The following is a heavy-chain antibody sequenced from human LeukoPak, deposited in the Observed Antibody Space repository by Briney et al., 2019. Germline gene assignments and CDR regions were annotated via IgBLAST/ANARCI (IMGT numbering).Heavy chain of an antibody. CDR1: GGSISSGLYS. D-gene: IGHD2-2*01. J-gene: IGHJ5*02. Sequence: SETLSLTCDVSGGSISSGLYSWSWIRQPLGKGLEWIGYIYHTGSTYYNPSLKSRVTISVDTSKNQFSLRLSSVTAADTAVYYCARLQYCSGTSCYWSDPWGQGTLVTISS. CDR2: IYHTGST. V-gene: IGHV4-30-2*01. CDR3: ARLQYCSGTSCYWSDP.